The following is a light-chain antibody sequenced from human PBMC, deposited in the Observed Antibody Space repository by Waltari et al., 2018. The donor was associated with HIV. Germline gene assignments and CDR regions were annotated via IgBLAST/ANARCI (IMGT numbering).Light chain of an antibody. J-gene: IGLJ2*01. V-gene: IGLV1-47*01. CDR1: TSNIGSND. Sequence: SVLTQPPSASGTPGQRVTISCSGSTSNIGSNDVFWYQHLPGAAPKLLIHRNNQRPSGFPDRFSGSTSGTSASLAISGLRSEDESDYYCVAWEDSLRGVVFGGGTKVAAL. CDR3: VAWEDSLRGVV. CDR2: RNN.